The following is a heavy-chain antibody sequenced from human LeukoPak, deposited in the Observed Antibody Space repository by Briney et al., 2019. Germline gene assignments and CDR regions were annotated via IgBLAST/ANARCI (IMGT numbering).Heavy chain of an antibody. J-gene: IGHJ4*02. CDR1: GFTFRSYW. CDR3: ARDKIGGPTLLDY. D-gene: IGHD3-16*01. Sequence: QAGGSLRLSCAASGFTFRSYWMSWLRQAPGKGLEWVANIKQDGSEKYYLDSVKGRFTISRDNAKNSLYLQVNSLRAEDTAVYYCARDKIGGPTLLDYWGQGTLVTVSS. CDR2: IKQDGSEK. V-gene: IGHV3-7*01.